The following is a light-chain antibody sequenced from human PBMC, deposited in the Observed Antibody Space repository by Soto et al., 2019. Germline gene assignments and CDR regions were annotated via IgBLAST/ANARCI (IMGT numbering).Light chain of an antibody. V-gene: IGKV4-1*01. J-gene: IGKJ2*01. CDR1: QSVLYSSNNKNY. Sequence: DIVMTQSPDSLAVSLGERATINCKSSQSVLYSSNNKNYLAWYQQKPGQPPKLLIHWASTRESGVLDRFSGSGSGTDFTLTISSLQAEDVAVYYCQQYYDTRTFGQGTKLEIK. CDR3: QQYYDTRT. CDR2: WAS.